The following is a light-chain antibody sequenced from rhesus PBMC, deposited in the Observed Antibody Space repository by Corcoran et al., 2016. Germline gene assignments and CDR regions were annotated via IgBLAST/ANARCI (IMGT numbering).Light chain of an antibody. Sequence: DVVMTQSPLSLPITPGQPASISCRSSQSLVHSNGNTYLSWYQQKPGQPARLLIYKVSTRESGVPDRFSGSGAGTDFTLKISRVEAGEVGVYYCGQGTHWPYSFGQGTKVEIK. CDR3: GQGTHWPYS. V-gene: IGKV2-64*01. J-gene: IGKJ2*01. CDR2: KVS. CDR1: QSLVHSNGNTY.